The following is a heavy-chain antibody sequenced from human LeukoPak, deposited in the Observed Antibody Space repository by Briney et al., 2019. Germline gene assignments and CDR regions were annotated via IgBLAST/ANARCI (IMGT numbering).Heavy chain of an antibody. V-gene: IGHV3-7*01. CDR2: IKQDGSEK. Sequence: GSLRLSCAASGFTFSSYWMSWVRQAPGKGLEWVANIKQDGSEKYCVDSVKGRFTISRDNAKNSLYLQMNSLRVEDTAVYYCARDDCSSISCYHNWFDPWGQGTLVTVSS. D-gene: IGHD2-2*01. CDR1: GFTFSSYW. CDR3: ARDDCSSISCYHNWFDP. J-gene: IGHJ5*02.